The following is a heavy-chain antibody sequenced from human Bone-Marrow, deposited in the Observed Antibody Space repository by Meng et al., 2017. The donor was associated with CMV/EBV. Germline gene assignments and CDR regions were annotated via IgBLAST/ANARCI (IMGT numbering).Heavy chain of an antibody. CDR3: ARMGLGSFGDY. V-gene: IGHV4-34*01. Sequence: SQTLSLTCAVYGGSFSGYYWSWIRQPPGKGLEWIGSIHYSGSTNYNPSLKSRVTISVDTSKNQFSLKLSSVTAADTAVYYCARMGLGSFGDYWGQGTLVTVSS. J-gene: IGHJ4*02. D-gene: IGHD1-26*01. CDR2: IHYSGST. CDR1: GGSFSGYY.